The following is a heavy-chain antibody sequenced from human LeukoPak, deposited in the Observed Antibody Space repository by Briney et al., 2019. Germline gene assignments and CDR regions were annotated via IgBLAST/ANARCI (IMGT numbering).Heavy chain of an antibody. V-gene: IGHV3-23*01. Sequence: GGSLRLSCVASGFTLSSYAMSWVRQAPGKGLEWVSAISGSGGSTYYADSVKGRFTISRDNSKNTLYLQMNSLRAEDTAVYYCAKVLDGYNYFDYWGQGTLVTVSS. CDR2: ISGSGGST. D-gene: IGHD5-24*01. CDR3: AKVLDGYNYFDY. CDR1: GFTLSSYA. J-gene: IGHJ4*02.